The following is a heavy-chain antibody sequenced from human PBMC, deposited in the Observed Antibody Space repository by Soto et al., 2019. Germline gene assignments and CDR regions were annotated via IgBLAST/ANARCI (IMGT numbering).Heavy chain of an antibody. CDR2: ISGSGGST. V-gene: IGHV3-23*01. Sequence: PGGSLRLSCAASGFTFSSYAMSWVRQAPGKGLEWVSAISGSGGSTYYADSVKGRFTISRDNSKNTLYLQMNSLRAEDTAVYYCAKDRSPYSSGWYPRYYFDYWGQGTLVTVSS. CDR1: GFTFSSYA. D-gene: IGHD6-19*01. J-gene: IGHJ4*02. CDR3: AKDRSPYSSGWYPRYYFDY.